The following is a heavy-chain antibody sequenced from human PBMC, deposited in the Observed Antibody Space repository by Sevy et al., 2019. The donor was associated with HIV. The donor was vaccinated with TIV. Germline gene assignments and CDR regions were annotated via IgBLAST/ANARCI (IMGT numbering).Heavy chain of an antibody. Sequence: GGSLRLSCAASGLTFSSHAMHWVRQAPGKGLESVAVISYDGNTRYYGDSVKGRFTISRDDSKNTLYRQMNSLRAEDTAVYYCARDLGYESSGYLPFFDPRGQGTLVTVSS. CDR2: ISYDGNTR. CDR3: ARDLGYESSGYLPFFDP. J-gene: IGHJ5*02. D-gene: IGHD3-22*01. CDR1: GLTFSSHA. V-gene: IGHV3-30-3*01.